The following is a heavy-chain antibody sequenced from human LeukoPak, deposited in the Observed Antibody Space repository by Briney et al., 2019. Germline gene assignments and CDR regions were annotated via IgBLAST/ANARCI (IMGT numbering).Heavy chain of an antibody. Sequence: SETLSLTCTVSGGSISSGGYYWSWIRQHPGKGLEWIGYIYYSGSTYYNPSLKSRVTISVDTSKNQFSLKLSSVTAADTAVYHCARDSEMATINWGQGTLVTVSS. CDR1: GGSISSGGYY. V-gene: IGHV4-31*03. J-gene: IGHJ4*02. CDR2: IYYSGST. D-gene: IGHD5-24*01. CDR3: ARDSEMATIN.